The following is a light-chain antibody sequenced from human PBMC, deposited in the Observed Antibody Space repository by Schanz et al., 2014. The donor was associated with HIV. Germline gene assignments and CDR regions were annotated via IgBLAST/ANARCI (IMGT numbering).Light chain of an antibody. CDR1: SSDVGGYNY. J-gene: IGLJ3*02. Sequence: QSALTQPASVSGSPGQSITISCTGTSSDVGGYNYVSWFQQHPGKAPKLMIYEVNKRPSGVSNRFSGSKSGNTASLTISGLQAEDEAEYFCSSYTSSSTWVFGGGTKLTVL. CDR3: SSYTSSSTWV. CDR2: EVN. V-gene: IGLV2-14*01.